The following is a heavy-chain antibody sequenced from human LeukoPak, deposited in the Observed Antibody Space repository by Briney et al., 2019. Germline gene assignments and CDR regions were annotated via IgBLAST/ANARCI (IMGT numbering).Heavy chain of an antibody. CDR3: VREKYYFGSSDY. V-gene: IGHV3-74*01. CDR2: INSDGSST. D-gene: IGHD3-10*01. CDR1: GFTFSSYA. J-gene: IGHJ4*02. Sequence: GGSLRLSCAASGFTFSSYAMHWVRQAPGKGLVWVSRINSDGSSTTYADSVKGRFTISRDNAKNTLYLRMNSLRAEDTAVYYCVREKYYFGSSDYWGQGTLVTVSS.